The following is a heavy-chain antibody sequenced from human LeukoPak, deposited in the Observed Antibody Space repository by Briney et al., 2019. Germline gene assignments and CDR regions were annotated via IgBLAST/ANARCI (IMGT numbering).Heavy chain of an antibody. CDR3: ARERKYDSNFDY. Sequence: GGSLRLSCAASGFTFSSYWMHWVRQPPGKGLVWVSRIKNDGSTTTYADSVKGRFTVSRDNAKHTLYLQMNSLRAEDTAVYYCARERKYDSNFDYWGQGTLVTVSS. V-gene: IGHV3-74*01. CDR2: IKNDGSTT. CDR1: GFTFSSYW. D-gene: IGHD1-1*01. J-gene: IGHJ4*02.